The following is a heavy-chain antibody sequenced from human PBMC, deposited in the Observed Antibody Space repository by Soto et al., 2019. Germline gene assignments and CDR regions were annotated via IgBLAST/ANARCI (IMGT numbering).Heavy chain of an antibody. CDR2: MNPNSGNT. Sequence: QVQLVQSGAEVKKPGASVKVSCEASGYNFTSFDINWVRQAPGQGLEWMGWMNPNSGNTNYAQKLQGRVTMTRNTTISTAYMELSSLKSDDTPIYYCARGEVSHNDDYDPGDSDLWGRGTLVTVSS. D-gene: IGHD4-17*01. J-gene: IGHJ2*01. CDR1: GYNFTSFD. CDR3: ARGEVSHNDDYDPGDSDL. V-gene: IGHV1-8*01.